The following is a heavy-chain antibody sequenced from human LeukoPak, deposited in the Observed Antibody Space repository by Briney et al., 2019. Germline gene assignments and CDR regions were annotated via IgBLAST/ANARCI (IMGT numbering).Heavy chain of an antibody. Sequence: SETLSLTCTVSGGSISSSSYYWGWIRQPPGKGLEWIGSIYHSGSTYYNPSLKSRVTISVDTSKNQFSLTLSSATAADTAVYYCARPSRGAMAFDYWGQGTLVTVSS. CDR1: GGSISSSSYY. CDR2: IYHSGST. D-gene: IGHD5-18*01. J-gene: IGHJ4*02. CDR3: ARPSRGAMAFDY. V-gene: IGHV4-39*01.